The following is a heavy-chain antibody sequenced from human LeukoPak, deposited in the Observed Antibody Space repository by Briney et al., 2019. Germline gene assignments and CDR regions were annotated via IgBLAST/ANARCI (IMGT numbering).Heavy chain of an antibody. CDR2: IYSGGST. CDR3: ARVGWLRFLDY. V-gene: IGHV3-53*01. CDR1: GFTVSSNY. J-gene: IGHJ4*02. Sequence: PGGSLRLSCAASGFTVSSNYMSWVRQAPGKGLEWVSVIYSGGSTYYADSVKGRFTISRDNSKNTLYLQINSLRAEHTAVYYCARVGWLRFLDYCGEGALVTDSS. D-gene: IGHD5-12*01.